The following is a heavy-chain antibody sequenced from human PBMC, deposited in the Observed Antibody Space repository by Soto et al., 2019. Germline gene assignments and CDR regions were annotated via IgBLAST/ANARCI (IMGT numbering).Heavy chain of an antibody. J-gene: IGHJ5*02. CDR1: GFTFSSYS. CDR2: ISSSSSYI. Sequence: EVQLVESGGGLVKPGGSLRLSCAASGFTFSSYSMNWVRQAPGRGLEWVSSISSSSSYIYYADSVKGRFTISRDNAKNSLYLQMNSLRAEDTAVYYCASSSTLDWFDPWGQGTLVTVSS. CDR3: ASSSTLDWFDP. D-gene: IGHD3-10*01. V-gene: IGHV3-21*01.